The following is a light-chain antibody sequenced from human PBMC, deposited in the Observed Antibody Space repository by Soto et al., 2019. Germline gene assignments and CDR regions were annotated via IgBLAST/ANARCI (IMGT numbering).Light chain of an antibody. Sequence: DIPMTQSPSTLSASVGDRVTITCRASQSISRWLAWYQQKPGKAPKLLIYDASNLESGVPQRCSGSGYGTEFSRTISSLHTDGVRTYYCKQYNYYWTFGQGTRVEIK. J-gene: IGKJ1*01. CDR2: DAS. V-gene: IGKV1-5*01. CDR3: KQYNYYWT. CDR1: QSISRW.